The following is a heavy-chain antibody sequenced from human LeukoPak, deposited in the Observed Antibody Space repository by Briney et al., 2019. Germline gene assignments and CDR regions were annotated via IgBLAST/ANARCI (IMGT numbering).Heavy chain of an antibody. J-gene: IGHJ6*02. Sequence: ASVKVSCKASGGTFSSYAISWVRQAPGQGLEWMGRIIPILGIANYAQKFQGRVTITADKSTSTAYMELSSLRSEDTAVYYCARERPVYSGSQPLYYYGMDVWGQGTTVTVSS. D-gene: IGHD1-26*01. V-gene: IGHV1-69*04. CDR2: IIPILGIA. CDR1: GGTFSSYA. CDR3: ARERPVYSGSQPLYYYGMDV.